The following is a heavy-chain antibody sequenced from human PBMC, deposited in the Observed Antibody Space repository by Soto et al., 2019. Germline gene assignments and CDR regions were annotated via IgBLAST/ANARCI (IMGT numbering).Heavy chain of an antibody. CDR2: IYYSGST. J-gene: IGHJ4*02. CDR1: GGSISSGDYY. CDR3: AREYVNGGNSGANYFDY. V-gene: IGHV4-30-4*01. Sequence: PSETLSLTCTVSGGSISSGDYYWSWIRQPPGKGLEWIGYIYYSGSTYYNPSLKSRVTISVDTSKNQFSLKLSSVTAADTAVYYCAREYVNGGNSGANYFDYWGQGTLVTGSS. D-gene: IGHD2-21*02.